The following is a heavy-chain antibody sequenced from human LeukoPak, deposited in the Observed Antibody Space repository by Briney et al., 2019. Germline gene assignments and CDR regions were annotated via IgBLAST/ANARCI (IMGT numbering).Heavy chain of an antibody. CDR2: IHNSGTT. J-gene: IGHJ6*03. D-gene: IGHD2-2*01. Sequence: SETLSLTCTVSGGSISSHYWTWIRQRPGKGLEWIGYIHNSGTTSYNPSLKSRVTMSVDTSKNQFSLKLTSVTAADTAVYYCGRSFRTVAMHHYYMDVWGKGTTVTVSS. CDR1: GGSISSHY. CDR3: GRSFRTVAMHHYYMDV. V-gene: IGHV4-59*11.